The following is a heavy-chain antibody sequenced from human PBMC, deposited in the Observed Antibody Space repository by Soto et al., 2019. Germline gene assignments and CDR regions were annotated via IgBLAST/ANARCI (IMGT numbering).Heavy chain of an antibody. CDR1: GFTFRSYA. J-gene: IGHJ6*02. CDR2: ISASGGTT. Sequence: GGSLRLSCAASGFTFRSYAMNWVRQAPGKGLEWVSAISASGGTTYYADSVKGRFTISRDNSKNMLYLQMNSLRAEDTAVYYCAKDLGNYYYDSSGYSSYGMDVWGQGTTVTVSS. V-gene: IGHV3-23*01. CDR3: AKDLGNYYYDSSGYSSYGMDV. D-gene: IGHD3-22*01.